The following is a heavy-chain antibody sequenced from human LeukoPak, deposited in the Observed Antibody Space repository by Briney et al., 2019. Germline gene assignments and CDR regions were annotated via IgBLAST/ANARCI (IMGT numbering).Heavy chain of an antibody. J-gene: IGHJ4*02. CDR3: VKVDT. D-gene: IGHD5-18*01. V-gene: IGHV3-30*02. Sequence: GWSLRLSCVASGFTFGTSGMHWVRQSPGKGLDWVAFIRNDGNKYNYAESVKGRFTISRDNSKNTLYLQMDSLSAEDTAVYYCVKVDTWGQGTLVTVSS. CDR2: IRNDGNKY. CDR1: GFTFGTSG.